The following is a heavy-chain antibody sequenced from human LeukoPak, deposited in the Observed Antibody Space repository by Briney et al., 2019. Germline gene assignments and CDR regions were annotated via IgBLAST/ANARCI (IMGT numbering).Heavy chain of an antibody. D-gene: IGHD2-2*01. V-gene: IGHV4-38-2*01. CDR2: IYHSGNT. Sequence: PSETLSLTCAVSGYTISSRYSWGWIRQPPGKGLEWIGNIYHSGNTYYNQSLRSRVTISADMSKAQFSLKLRSVTAADTAVYYCARMERSMAADYWGQGTPVTVSS. CDR3: ARMERSMAADY. CDR1: GYTISSRYS. J-gene: IGHJ4*02.